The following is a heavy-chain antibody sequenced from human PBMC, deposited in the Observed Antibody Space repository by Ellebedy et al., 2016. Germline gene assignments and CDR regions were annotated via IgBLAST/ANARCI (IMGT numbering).Heavy chain of an antibody. J-gene: IGHJ1*01. CDR1: GFTFSSYA. D-gene: IGHD6-13*01. Sequence: GGSLRLSXAASGFTFSSYAMSWVRQAPGKGLEWVSGISGSGGSTYYADSVKGRFTISRDNSKNTLYLQMNSLRAEDTAVYYCAKGTSSWSIPAAEYFQHWGQGTLVTVSS. CDR3: AKGTSSWSIPAAEYFQH. V-gene: IGHV3-23*01. CDR2: ISGSGGST.